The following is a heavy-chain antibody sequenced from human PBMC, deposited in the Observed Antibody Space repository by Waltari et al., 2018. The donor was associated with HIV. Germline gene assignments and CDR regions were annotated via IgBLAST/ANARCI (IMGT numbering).Heavy chain of an antibody. Sequence: QVQLQESGPGLVKPSETLSLTCTVSGGSISSYYWSWIRQPPGKGLEWIGYIYYSGSTNYNPSLKSRVTISVDTSKNQFSLKLSSVTAADTAVYYCARAMGITMVRGDRHYFDYWGQGTLVTVSS. CDR3: ARAMGITMVRGDRHYFDY. V-gene: IGHV4-59*01. D-gene: IGHD3-10*01. CDR2: IYYSGST. J-gene: IGHJ4*02. CDR1: GGSISSYY.